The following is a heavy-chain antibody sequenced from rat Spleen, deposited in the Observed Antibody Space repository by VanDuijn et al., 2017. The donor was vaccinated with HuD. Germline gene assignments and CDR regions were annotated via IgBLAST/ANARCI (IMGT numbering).Heavy chain of an antibody. CDR3: ARLGITLGAGHWFAY. Sequence: EVQLQESGPGLVKPSQSLSLTCSVTGYSITSNYWAWIRKFPGNKMEWMGYISYSGSTSYNPSLKSRISITRDTSKNQFFLQLNSVTTEDTATYYCARLGITLGAGHWFAYWGHGTLVTVSS. CDR1: GYSITSNY. D-gene: IGHD1-2*01. J-gene: IGHJ3*01. V-gene: IGHV3-1*01. CDR2: ISYSGST.